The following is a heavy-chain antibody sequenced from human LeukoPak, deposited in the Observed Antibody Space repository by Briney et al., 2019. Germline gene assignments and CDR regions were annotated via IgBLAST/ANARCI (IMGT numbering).Heavy chain of an antibody. CDR1: GFTFSSYG. D-gene: IGHD2-2*01. J-gene: IGHJ6*02. CDR2: ISGNGGST. Sequence: SGGSLRLSCVASGFTFSSYGMNWVRQAPGKGLEYVSAISGNGGSTYYANSVKGRFTISRDNSKNTLYLQMGSLRPEDTAVYYCARWTCSSSCPYGMDVWGQGTTVTVSS. V-gene: IGHV3-64*01. CDR3: ARWTCSSSCPYGMDV.